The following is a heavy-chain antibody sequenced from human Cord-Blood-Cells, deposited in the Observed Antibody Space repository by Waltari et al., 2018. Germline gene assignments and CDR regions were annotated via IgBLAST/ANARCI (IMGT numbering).Heavy chain of an antibody. CDR3: ATHIVVVTASPNWFDP. V-gene: IGHV4-39*07. CDR2: IYYSGST. J-gene: IGHJ5*02. CDR1: GGSISSSSYY. Sequence: QLQLQESGPGLVEPSETLSLTCTVSGGSISSSSYYWGWIRQPPGKGLEWIGSIYYSGSTYYNPSLKSRVTISVDTSKNQFSLKLSSVTAADTAVYYCATHIVVVTASPNWFDPWGQGTLVTVSS. D-gene: IGHD2-21*02.